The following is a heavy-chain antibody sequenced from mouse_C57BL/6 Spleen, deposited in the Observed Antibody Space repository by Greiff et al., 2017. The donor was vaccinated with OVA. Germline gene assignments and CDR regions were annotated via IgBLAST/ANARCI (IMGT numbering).Heavy chain of an antibody. D-gene: IGHD2-4*01. Sequence: EVMLVESGGGLVKPGGSLKLSCAASGFTFSSYAMSWVRQTPEKRLEWVATISDGGSYTYYPDNVKGRFTISRDNAKNNLYLQMSHLKSEDTAMYYCAREGDDYDYYAMDYWGQGTSVTVSS. V-gene: IGHV5-4*01. CDR1: GFTFSSYA. J-gene: IGHJ4*01. CDR3: AREGDDYDYYAMDY. CDR2: ISDGGSYT.